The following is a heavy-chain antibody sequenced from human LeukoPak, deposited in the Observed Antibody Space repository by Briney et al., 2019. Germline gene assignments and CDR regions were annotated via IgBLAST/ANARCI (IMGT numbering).Heavy chain of an antibody. CDR3: ARHNYYNFWNALNWFDP. Sequence: SETLSLTCSVSGGSISSNSYYWGWIRQSPGKGLEWIGSIYYSGSTYYNPSLKSRVIMSVGTSKNQFSLRLSSVTAADTAVYYCARHNYYNFWNALNWFDPWRQGTPVTVSS. D-gene: IGHD3-3*01. J-gene: IGHJ5*02. CDR2: IYYSGST. CDR1: GGSISSNSYY. V-gene: IGHV4-39*01.